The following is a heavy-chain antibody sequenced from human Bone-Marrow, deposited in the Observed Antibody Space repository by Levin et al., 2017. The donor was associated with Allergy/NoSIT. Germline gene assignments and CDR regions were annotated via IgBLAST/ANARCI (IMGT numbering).Heavy chain of an antibody. D-gene: IGHD6-19*01. Sequence: LRLSCTVSGDSISDGGYYWCWIRQHPGKGLEWIGYIYYSGSTYYNPSLKSRLSISVDTSKNQFSLKLSSVAAADTAVYYCARKGDSGQNFDYWGQGTLVTVSS. CDR3: ARKGDSGQNFDY. CDR1: GDSISDGGYY. CDR2: IYYSGST. V-gene: IGHV4-31*03. J-gene: IGHJ4*02.